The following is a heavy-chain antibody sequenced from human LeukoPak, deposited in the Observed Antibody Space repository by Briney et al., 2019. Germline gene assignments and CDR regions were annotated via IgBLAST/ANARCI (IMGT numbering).Heavy chain of an antibody. J-gene: IGHJ4*02. Sequence: SETLSLTCTVSGGSISSYYWSWIRQPPGKGLEWIGYIYYSGSTNYNPSLKSRVTISVDTSKNQFSLKLSSVTAADTAVYYCARDADGYNYLDYWGQGALVTVSS. CDR3: ARDADGYNYLDY. V-gene: IGHV4-59*01. D-gene: IGHD5-24*01. CDR2: IYYSGST. CDR1: GGSISSYY.